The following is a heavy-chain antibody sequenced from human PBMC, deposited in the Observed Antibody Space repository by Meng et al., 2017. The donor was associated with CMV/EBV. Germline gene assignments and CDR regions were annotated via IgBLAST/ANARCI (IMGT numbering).Heavy chain of an antibody. D-gene: IGHD3-3*01. CDR1: GGSISSGDYY. J-gene: IGHJ4*02. CDR2: IYYSGST. CDR3: ARDNRRGGVDY. V-gene: IGHV4-30-4*08. Sequence: QGWVQESGPGLVKPSQTLSLTCTVSGGSISSGDYYWSWIRQPPGKGLEWIGYIYYSGSTYYNPSLKSRVTISVDTSKNQFSLKLSSVTAADTAVYYCARDNRRGGVDYWGQGTLVTASS.